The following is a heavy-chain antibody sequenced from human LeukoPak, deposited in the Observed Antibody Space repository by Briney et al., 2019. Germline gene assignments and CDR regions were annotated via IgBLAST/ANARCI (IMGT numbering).Heavy chain of an antibody. CDR1: GGSFSGYY. D-gene: IGHD6-6*01. CDR3: ARESIAGFDP. J-gene: IGHJ5*02. V-gene: IGHV4-59*01. Sequence: SETRSLTCAVYGGSFSGYYWSWIRQPPGKGLEWIGYIYYSGSTNYNPSLKSRVTISVDTSKNQFSLKLSSVTAADTAVYYCARESIAGFDPWGQGTLVTVSS. CDR2: IYYSGST.